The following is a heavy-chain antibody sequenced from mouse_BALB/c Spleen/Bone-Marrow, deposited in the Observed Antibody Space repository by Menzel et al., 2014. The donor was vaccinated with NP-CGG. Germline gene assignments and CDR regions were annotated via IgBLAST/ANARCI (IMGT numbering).Heavy chain of an antibody. CDR2: IDPENGNT. V-gene: IGHV14-1*02. J-gene: IGHJ2*01. CDR1: GFNIKDYY. D-gene: IGHD1-1*01. CDR3: ARRYGSSFDY. Sequence: EVQLQQSGAELVRPGALVKLSCKASGFNIKDYYMHWVIQRPEQGLEWIGWIDPENGNTIYDPKFQGKASITADTSSSTAYLQLSSLTSEDTAVYYCARRYGSSFDYWGQGTTLTVSS.